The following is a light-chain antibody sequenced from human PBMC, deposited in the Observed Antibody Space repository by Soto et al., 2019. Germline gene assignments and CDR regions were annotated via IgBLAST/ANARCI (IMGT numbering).Light chain of an antibody. CDR1: QSASRSS. V-gene: IGKV3-20*01. CDR2: GAS. J-gene: IGKJ2*03. Sequence: EIVLTQSPGTLSLSPGERATLSCRASQSASRSSLAWYQQRPGQAPRLLIFGASSRAAGIPDRFSGSGSATDFTLTISRLEPEDSAVYYCQQYGDPPPYSFGQGTKLEI. CDR3: QQYGDPPPYS.